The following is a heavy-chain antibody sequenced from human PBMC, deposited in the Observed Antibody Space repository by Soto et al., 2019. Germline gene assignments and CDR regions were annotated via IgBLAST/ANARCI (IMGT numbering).Heavy chain of an antibody. CDR1: GFTFSDYY. J-gene: IGHJ4*02. D-gene: IGHD6-19*01. Sequence: GGSLRLSCAASGFTFSDYYMSWIRQAPGKGLEWISYISSSSGTFTNYADSVKGRFTISRDNAKNSLFLQMNSLRAKDTGVYYCAKYLSGWSNPWDHWGPGTLVTVSS. CDR2: ISSSSGTFT. CDR3: AKYLSGWSNPWDH. V-gene: IGHV3-11*06.